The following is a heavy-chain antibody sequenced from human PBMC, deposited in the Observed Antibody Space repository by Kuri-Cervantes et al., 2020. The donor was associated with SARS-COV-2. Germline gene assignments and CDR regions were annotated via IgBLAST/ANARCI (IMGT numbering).Heavy chain of an antibody. V-gene: IGHV4-34*01. D-gene: IGHD3-10*01. J-gene: IGHJ4*02. CDR3: ARGQGQYYYGSGSYYFFDY. CDR1: GGSFSGYH. Sequence: SETLSLTCAVYGGSFSGYHWSWIRQRPGKGLEWVGEINHGGSTNYNPSLKSRVTISVDTSKNQFSLKLSSVTAADTAVYYCARGQGQYYYGSGSYYFFDYWGQGTLVTVSS. CDR2: INHGGST.